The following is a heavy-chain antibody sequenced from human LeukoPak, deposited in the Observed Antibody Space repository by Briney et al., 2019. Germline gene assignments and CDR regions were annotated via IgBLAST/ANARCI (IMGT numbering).Heavy chain of an antibody. V-gene: IGHV3-64*01. CDR3: ARLSSGWYDAFDI. CDR1: GFTFSSYA. CDR2: ISSNGGST. D-gene: IGHD6-19*01. J-gene: IGHJ3*02. Sequence: PGGSLRLSCAASGFTFSSYAMHWVRQAPGKGLEYVSAISSNGGSTYYANSVKGRFTISRDNSKNTLYLQMGSLRAEDMAVYYCARLSSGWYDAFDIWGQGTMVTVSS.